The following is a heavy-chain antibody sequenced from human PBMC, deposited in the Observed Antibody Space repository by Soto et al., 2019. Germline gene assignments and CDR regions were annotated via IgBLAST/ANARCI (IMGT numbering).Heavy chain of an antibody. Sequence: ETLSLTCTASGGSLSDYYWTWIRQPPGKGLEWIGYIHYSGSTNYNPSLKSRVTISVDTSKNQFSLKLRFVTAADTAMYHCARGGIAARKGRWFDPWGQGAPVTVSS. V-gene: IGHV4-59*01. CDR1: GGSLSDYY. CDR3: ARGGIAARKGRWFDP. J-gene: IGHJ5*02. D-gene: IGHD6-6*01. CDR2: IHYSGST.